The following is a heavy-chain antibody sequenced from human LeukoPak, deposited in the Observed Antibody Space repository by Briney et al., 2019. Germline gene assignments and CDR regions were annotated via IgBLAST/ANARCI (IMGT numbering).Heavy chain of an antibody. CDR3: ARGGVYCSSTSCYRNCFDY. Sequence: ASVKVSCKASGYTFTSYYMHWVRQAPGQGLEWMGIINPSGGSTSYAQKFQGRVTMTRDMSTSTVYMELSSLRSEDTAVYYCARGGVYCSSTSCYRNCFDYWGQGTLVTVSS. CDR2: INPSGGST. J-gene: IGHJ4*02. D-gene: IGHD2-2*01. CDR1: GYTFTSYY. V-gene: IGHV1-46*01.